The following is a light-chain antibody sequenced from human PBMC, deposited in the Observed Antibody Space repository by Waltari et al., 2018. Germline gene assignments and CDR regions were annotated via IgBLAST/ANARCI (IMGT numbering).Light chain of an antibody. CDR2: DAS. J-gene: IGKJ4*01. CDR1: QDIRNY. V-gene: IGKV1-33*01. Sequence: DIQMTQSPSSLSASVGDRVIITCQASQDIRNYLNWYQQKLGKAPKLLSHDASNWETGVPSRFSGSESGTHFTFTISNLQPEDIATYYCQQYDNLPERLTFGGGTKVEIK. CDR3: QQYDNLPERLT.